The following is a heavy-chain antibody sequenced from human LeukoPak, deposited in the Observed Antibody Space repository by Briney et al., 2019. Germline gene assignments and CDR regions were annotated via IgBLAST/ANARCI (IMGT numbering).Heavy chain of an antibody. Sequence: GGSLRLSCAASGFTFSSYWMHWVRQAPGKGLEWVSSISSSSSYIYYADSVKGRFTISRDNAKNSLYLQMNSLRAEDTAVYYCAREVGHMDIVLGDEGYYYYYMDVWGKGTTVTVSS. J-gene: IGHJ6*03. CDR1: GFTFSSYW. V-gene: IGHV3-21*01. D-gene: IGHD2-8*02. CDR3: AREVGHMDIVLGDEGYYYYYMDV. CDR2: ISSSSSYI.